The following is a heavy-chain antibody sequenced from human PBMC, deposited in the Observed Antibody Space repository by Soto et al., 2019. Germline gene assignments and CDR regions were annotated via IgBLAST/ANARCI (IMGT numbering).Heavy chain of an antibody. J-gene: IGHJ4*02. Sequence: SETLSLTCTFSGGPVNSDNYYWSWIRQPPGKGLEWIGYIYYTGRTNYNPSLMSRVTISLDASRNQFSLKLSSVTAADTAVFYCAREYSNSPEAFDSWGQGTLVTVSS. CDR3: AREYSNSPEAFDS. CDR2: IYYTGRT. D-gene: IGHD1-26*01. V-gene: IGHV4-61*01. CDR1: GGPVNSDNYY.